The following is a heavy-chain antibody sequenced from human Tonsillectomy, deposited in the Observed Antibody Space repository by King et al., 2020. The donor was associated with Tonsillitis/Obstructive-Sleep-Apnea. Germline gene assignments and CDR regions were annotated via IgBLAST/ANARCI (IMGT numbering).Heavy chain of an antibody. Sequence: VQLVESGAEVKKPGESLRISCTGSGYSFTTYWISWVRQMPGKGLEWMGRIDPSDSYTNYSPSFQGHVTISADKSITTADLQWSSLKASDTSMYYCARHSGSSSHGAFDIWGQGTLVTVSS. D-gene: IGHD1-26*01. CDR1: GYSFTTYW. V-gene: IGHV5-10-1*03. J-gene: IGHJ3*02. CDR2: IDPSDSYT. CDR3: ARHSGSSSHGAFDI.